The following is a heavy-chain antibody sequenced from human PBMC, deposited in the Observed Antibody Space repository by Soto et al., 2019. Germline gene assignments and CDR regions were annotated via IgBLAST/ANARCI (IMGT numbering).Heavy chain of an antibody. CDR3: ATANWSHHYFGP. J-gene: IGHJ5*02. V-gene: IGHV4-34*01. CDR1: GGSFSGYY. Sequence: QVRLQQWGTGLLKSSETLSLTCAVYGGSFSGYYWSWLRQPPGKGLEWIGEINHSGSPNYNPSLKSRVTISVDTSKNQFSLKMTSVTSPDTAVYYCATANWSHHYFGPWGQGTLVTVSS. CDR2: INHSGSP. D-gene: IGHD1-1*01.